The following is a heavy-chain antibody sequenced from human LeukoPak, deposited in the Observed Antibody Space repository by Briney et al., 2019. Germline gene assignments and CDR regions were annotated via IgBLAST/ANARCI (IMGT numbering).Heavy chain of an antibody. Sequence: GGSLRLSCAASGFTFSTNSMSWVRQAPGKGLEWVSILGGSGATTYYADSVKGRFTISRDNSKNMLYLQMNSLRAEDTAVYYCAKERLNTTAFDIWGQGTMVTVSS. CDR3: AKERLNTTAFDI. CDR2: LGGSGATT. J-gene: IGHJ3*02. V-gene: IGHV3-23*01. D-gene: IGHD1-14*01. CDR1: GFTFSTNS.